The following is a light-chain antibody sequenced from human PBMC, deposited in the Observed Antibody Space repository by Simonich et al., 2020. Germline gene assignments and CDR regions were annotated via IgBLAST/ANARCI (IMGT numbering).Light chain of an antibody. Sequence: AIQLTQSPSSLSASVGDRVTITCRASQGISSALAWYQQKPGKAPKLLIYDASSLERWVPSRFSGSGSGTDFTLTISSLQPEDFATYYCQQFNSYRITFGQGTRLEIK. CDR1: QGISSA. CDR3: QQFNSYRIT. J-gene: IGKJ5*01. V-gene: IGKV1-13*02. CDR2: DAS.